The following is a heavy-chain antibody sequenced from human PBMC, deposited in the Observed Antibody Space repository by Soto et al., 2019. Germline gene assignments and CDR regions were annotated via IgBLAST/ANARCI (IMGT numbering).Heavy chain of an antibody. D-gene: IGHD5-12*01. J-gene: IGHJ4*02. Sequence: GGSLRLSCAASGFTFSSYEMNWVRQAPGKGLEWVSYISSSGSTIYYADSVKGRFTISRDNAKNSLYLQMNSLRAEDTAVYYCARDGGGWLQSNPFDSCGQGXLVTVCS. CDR2: ISSSGSTI. CDR3: ARDGGGWLQSNPFDS. V-gene: IGHV3-48*03. CDR1: GFTFSSYE.